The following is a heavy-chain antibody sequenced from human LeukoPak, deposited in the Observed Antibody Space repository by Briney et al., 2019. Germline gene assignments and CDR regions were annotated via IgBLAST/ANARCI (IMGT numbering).Heavy chain of an antibody. CDR3: AELGITMIGGV. J-gene: IGHJ6*04. D-gene: IGHD3-10*02. CDR2: ISSSSSTI. Sequence: GGSLRLSCAASGFTFSHYSMNWVRQAPGKGLVWVSYISSSSSTISYADSVKGRFTISRDNAKNSLYLQMNSLRAEDTAVYYCAELGITMIGGVWGKGTTVTISS. V-gene: IGHV3-48*01. CDR1: GFTFSHYS.